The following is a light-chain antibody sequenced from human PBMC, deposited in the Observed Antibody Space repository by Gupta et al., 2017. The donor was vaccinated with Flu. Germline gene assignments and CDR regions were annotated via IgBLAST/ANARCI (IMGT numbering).Light chain of an antibody. CDR2: EVS. CDR1: SSDGGGYNY. J-gene: IGLJ1*01. CDR3: SSYAGSNNPYV. Sequence: QSALTQPPSASGSPGQSVTISCPGTSSDGGGYNYVSWYQQHPGKAPKLMIYEVSKRPSGVPDCFSGSKSGNTASLTVSGLQAEDDADYYCSSYAGSNNPYVFGTGTKVTVL. V-gene: IGLV2-8*01.